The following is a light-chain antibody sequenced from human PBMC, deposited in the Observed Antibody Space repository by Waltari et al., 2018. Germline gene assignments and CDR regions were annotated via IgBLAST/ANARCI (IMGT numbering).Light chain of an antibody. Sequence: QSALTQPASVSGSPGQSITISCDGTSSDIGDYNLVSWYQQHPAKAPKLLIFEVSKRPSGVSNRFSGSKSGNTASLTISGLQAGDEADYHCCSYAGTNTWVFGGGTKVTVL. CDR1: SSDIGDYNL. CDR2: EVS. V-gene: IGLV2-23*02. J-gene: IGLJ2*01. CDR3: CSYAGTNTWV.